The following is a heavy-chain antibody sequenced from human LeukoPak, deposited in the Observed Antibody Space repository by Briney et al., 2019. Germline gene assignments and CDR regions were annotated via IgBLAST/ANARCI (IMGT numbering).Heavy chain of an antibody. CDR2: VSVEGTGR. D-gene: IGHD4-11*01. V-gene: IGHV3-30*09. CDR1: GFTFSSYT. Sequence: GGSLRLSCAASGFTFSSYTFYWFRQAPGKGLEWVASVSVEGTGRYFPGSVEGRFAISRDDSKKSVFLQMSNLRPEDTGVYFCATVTKVYFDYWGQGTLVTVSS. J-gene: IGHJ4*02. CDR3: ATVTKVYFDY.